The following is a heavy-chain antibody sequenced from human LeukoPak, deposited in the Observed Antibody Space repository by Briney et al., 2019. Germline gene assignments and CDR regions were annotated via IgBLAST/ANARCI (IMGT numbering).Heavy chain of an antibody. CDR1: GYTFTSYY. CDR2: INPSGGST. V-gene: IGHV1-46*01. D-gene: IGHD1-26*01. J-gene: IGHJ6*03. Sequence: ASVKVSCKASGYTFTSYYMHWVRQAPGQGLEWMGIINPSGGSTSYAQKFQGRVTMTRDMSTSTVYMELSSLRSEDTAVYYCARDRAAATDYYYYYYMDVWGKGPRSPSP. CDR3: ARDRAAATDYYYYYYMDV.